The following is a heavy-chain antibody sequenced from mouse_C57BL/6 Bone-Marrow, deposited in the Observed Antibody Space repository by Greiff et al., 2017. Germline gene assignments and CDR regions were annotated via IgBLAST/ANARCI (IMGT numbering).Heavy chain of an antibody. CDR2: IDPNSGGT. Sequence: QVQLQQPGAELVKPGASVKLSCKASGYTFTSYWMHWVKQRPGRGLEWIGSIDPNSGGTKYNEKFKSKATLTVDKPSSTAYMQLSSLTSEDAAVYYCATPVPDESAMGDWGQGTSVTVSS. J-gene: IGHJ4*01. CDR1: GYTFTSYW. V-gene: IGHV1-72*01. CDR3: ATPVPDESAMGD.